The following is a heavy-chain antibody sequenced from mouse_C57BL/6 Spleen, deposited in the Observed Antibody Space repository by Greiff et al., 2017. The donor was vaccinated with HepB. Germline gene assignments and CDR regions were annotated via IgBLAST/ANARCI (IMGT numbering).Heavy chain of an antibody. J-gene: IGHJ2*01. CDR1: GFTFSSYG. Sequence: EVQLQQSGGDLVKPGGSLKLSCAASGFTFSSYGMSWVRQTPDKRLEWVATISSGGSYTYYPDSVKGRFTISRDNAKNTLYLQMSSLKSEDTAMYYCARRGYGNFDYWGQGTTLTVSS. CDR2: ISSGGSYT. CDR3: ARRGYGNFDY. V-gene: IGHV5-6*01. D-gene: IGHD2-10*02.